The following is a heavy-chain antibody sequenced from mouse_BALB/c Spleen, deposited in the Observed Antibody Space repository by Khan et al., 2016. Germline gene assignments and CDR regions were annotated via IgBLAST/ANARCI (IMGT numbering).Heavy chain of an antibody. Sequence: EVKLLESGGGLVQPGGSLKLSCEATGLDFRRYWMSWVRQATGKGLEWIGEINPDSRTINYSPSLKDKFTISRDHAKSTLYLHMRKVRSEDTALXSCARAGYYRYLAYLVQVPLVSVSA. CDR3: ARAGYYRYLAY. D-gene: IGHD1-1*01. CDR1: GLDFRRYW. CDR2: INPDSRTI. V-gene: IGHV4-1*02. J-gene: IGHJ3*01.